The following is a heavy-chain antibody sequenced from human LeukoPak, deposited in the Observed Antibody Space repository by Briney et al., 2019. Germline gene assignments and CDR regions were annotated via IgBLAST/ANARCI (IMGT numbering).Heavy chain of an antibody. CDR1: GFTFSSYP. CDR3: VKEGRSYYDY. Sequence: GGSLRLSCSASGFTFSSYPMHWVRQAPGKELEYVSAISRNGDTTYYADSAKGRFTISRDDPKNTLYLQMSSLRPEDTAIYYCVKEGRSYYDYWGQGTLVTVSS. D-gene: IGHD3-10*01. V-gene: IGHV3-64D*06. CDR2: ISRNGDTT. J-gene: IGHJ4*02.